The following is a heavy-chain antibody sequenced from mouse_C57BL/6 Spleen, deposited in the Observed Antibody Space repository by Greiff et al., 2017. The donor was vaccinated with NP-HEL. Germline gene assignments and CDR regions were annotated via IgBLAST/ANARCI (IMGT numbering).Heavy chain of an antibody. CDR1: GYAFSSYW. CDR2: IYPGDGDT. CDR3: ARWGIGYWFAY. V-gene: IGHV1-80*01. J-gene: IGHJ3*01. D-gene: IGHD2-2*01. Sequence: VQLQQSGAELVKPGASVKISCKASGYAFSSYWMNWVKQRPGKGLEWIGQIYPGDGDTNYNGKFKGKATLTADKSSSTAYMQLSSLTSEDSVVYFCARWGIGYWFAYWGQWTLVTVSA.